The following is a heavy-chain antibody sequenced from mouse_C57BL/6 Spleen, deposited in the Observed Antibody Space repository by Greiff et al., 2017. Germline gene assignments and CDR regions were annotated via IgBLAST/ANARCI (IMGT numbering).Heavy chain of an antibody. CDR2: IDPSDSET. CDR1: GYTFTSYW. D-gene: IGHD2-4*01. J-gene: IGHJ3*01. CDR3: ARYEYDGWFAY. Sequence: QVQLQQPGAELVRPGSSVKLSCKASGYTFTSYWMHWVKQRPIHGLEWIGNIDPSDSETHYNQKFKDKSTLTVDKSSSTAYMQLSSLTSEDSAVYYCARYEYDGWFAYWGQGTLVTVSA. V-gene: IGHV1-52*01.